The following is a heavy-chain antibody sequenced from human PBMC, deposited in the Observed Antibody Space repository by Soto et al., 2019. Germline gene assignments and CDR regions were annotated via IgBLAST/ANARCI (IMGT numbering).Heavy chain of an antibody. CDR1: GGSVSSGSYY. J-gene: IGHJ4*02. V-gene: IGHV4-61*01. CDR2: IYSSGST. Sequence: SETLSLTCTVSGGSVSSGSYYWSWIRQAPGKGLEWIAYIYSSGSTNYDSSLKSRVTISVDTSKNQFSLELRSVTAVDTAVYYCARTAYSSSSLGYWGQGTLVTVSS. D-gene: IGHD6-6*01. CDR3: ARTAYSSSSLGY.